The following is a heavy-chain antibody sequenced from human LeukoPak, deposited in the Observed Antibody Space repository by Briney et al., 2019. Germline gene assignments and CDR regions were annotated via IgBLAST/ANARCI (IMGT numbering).Heavy chain of an antibody. Sequence: GGSLRLSCAASGFTFSSYWMHWVRQAPGKGLVWVSRINSDGSSTSYADSVKGRFTISRDNTKNTLYLQMNSLRAEDTAVYYCARDAPTMVRGVMAPDYWGQGTLVTVSS. CDR3: ARDAPTMVRGVMAPDY. CDR1: GFTFSSYW. V-gene: IGHV3-74*01. J-gene: IGHJ4*02. D-gene: IGHD3-10*01. CDR2: INSDGSST.